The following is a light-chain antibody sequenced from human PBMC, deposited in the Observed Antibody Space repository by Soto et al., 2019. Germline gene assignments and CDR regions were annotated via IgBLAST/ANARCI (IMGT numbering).Light chain of an antibody. Sequence: EIVMTQSPATLSVSPGERATLSCRASKSVSSSLAWYQQKPGQAPRLLIYGASTRATGIPARFSGSGSGTEFTLTISSLQSEDFAVYYCQQYNNWITFGQGTRLEIK. V-gene: IGKV3-15*01. J-gene: IGKJ5*01. CDR3: QQYNNWIT. CDR2: GAS. CDR1: KSVSSS.